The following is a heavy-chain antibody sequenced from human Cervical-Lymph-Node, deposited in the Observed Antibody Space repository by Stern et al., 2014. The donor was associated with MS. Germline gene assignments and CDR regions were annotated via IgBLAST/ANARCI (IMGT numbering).Heavy chain of an antibody. CDR1: GFTFSSYA. D-gene: IGHD6-13*01. CDR2: ISYDGSNK. V-gene: IGHV3-30*01. J-gene: IGHJ4*02. CDR3: ASDYVAAARYFDY. Sequence: MQLVESGGGVVQPGRSLRLSCAASGFTFSSYAMHWVRQAPGKGLEWVAVISYDGSNKYYADSVKGRFTISRDNSKNTLYLQMNSLRAEDTAVYYCASDYVAAARYFDYWGQGTLVTVSS.